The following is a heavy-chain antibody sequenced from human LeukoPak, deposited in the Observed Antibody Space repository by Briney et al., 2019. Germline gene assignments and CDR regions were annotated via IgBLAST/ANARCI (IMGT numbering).Heavy chain of an antibody. Sequence: PSETLSLTCAVYGGSFSGNQWSWIRQSPGKGLEWIGEIIHSGSTNYNPSLKSRVTISVDTSKNQVSLKVRPVTAADTAVYYCARIYEEGFWSGKWTFDIWGQGTMVTVSS. J-gene: IGHJ3*02. CDR1: GGSFSGNQ. D-gene: IGHD3-3*01. CDR2: IIHSGST. V-gene: IGHV4-34*12. CDR3: ARIYEEGFWSGKWTFDI.